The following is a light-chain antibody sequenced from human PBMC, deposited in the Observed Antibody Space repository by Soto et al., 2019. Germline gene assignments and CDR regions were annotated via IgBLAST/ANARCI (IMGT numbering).Light chain of an antibody. CDR3: QQYDNWWT. CDR1: QSVGSS. CDR2: GAS. V-gene: IGKV3-15*01. J-gene: IGKJ1*01. Sequence: ILMTQSHATLSVSPGEGATLSCRASQSVGSSLAWFQQKPGQAPRLLIYGASSRATGIPARFSGSGSGTEFTLTISSLQSEVFAAYYCQQYDNWWTFGLGTKVDI.